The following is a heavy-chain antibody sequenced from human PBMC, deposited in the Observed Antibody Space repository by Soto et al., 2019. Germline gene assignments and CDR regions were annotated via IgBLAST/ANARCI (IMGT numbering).Heavy chain of an antibody. CDR3: ASAFQTVSSSQDQGSYYYYGMDV. V-gene: IGHV4-59*01. J-gene: IGHJ6*02. Sequence: SETLSLTCTVSGGSISSYYWSWIRQPPGKGLEWIGYIYYSGSTNYNPSLKSRVTISVDTSKNQFSLKLSSVTAADTAVYYCASAFQTVSSSQDQGSYYYYGMDVWGQGTTVTVSS. CDR2: IYYSGST. CDR1: GGSISSYY. D-gene: IGHD6-6*01.